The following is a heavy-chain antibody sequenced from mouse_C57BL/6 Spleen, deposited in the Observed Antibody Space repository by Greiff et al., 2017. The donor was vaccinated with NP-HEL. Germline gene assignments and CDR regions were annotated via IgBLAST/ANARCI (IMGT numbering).Heavy chain of an antibody. Sequence: VQLQQSDAELVKPGASVKISCKVSGYTFTDHTIHWMKQRPEQGLEWIGYIYPRDGSTKYNEKFKGKATLTADKSSSTAYMQLNSLTSEDSAVYCCARWGDDYDVENYFDYWGQGTTLTVSS. CDR1: GYTFTDHT. D-gene: IGHD2-4*01. J-gene: IGHJ2*01. V-gene: IGHV1-78*01. CDR3: ARWGDDYDVENYFDY. CDR2: IYPRDGST.